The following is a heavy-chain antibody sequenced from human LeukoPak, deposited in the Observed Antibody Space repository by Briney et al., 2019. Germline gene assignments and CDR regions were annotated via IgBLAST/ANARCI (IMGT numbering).Heavy chain of an antibody. CDR2: MNPDTGNT. CDR1: GYTFTSYE. J-gene: IGHJ6*03. D-gene: IGHD5-12*01. CDR3: ARGRGGYADYYYYMDV. Sequence: ASVKVSCKASGYTFTSYEINWVRQATGQGLEWMGWMNPDTGNTGYAQKFQGRVTMTRNTSISTAYMELSSLTSEDTAVYYCARGRGGYADYYYYMDVWGKGTTVTVSS. V-gene: IGHV1-8*01.